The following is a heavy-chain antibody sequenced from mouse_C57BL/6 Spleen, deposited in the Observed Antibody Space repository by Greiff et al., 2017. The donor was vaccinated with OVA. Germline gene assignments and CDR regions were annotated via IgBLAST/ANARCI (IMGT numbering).Heavy chain of an antibody. V-gene: IGHV5-4*03. CDR3: ARRDGNYVPFAY. D-gene: IGHD2-1*01. CDR2: ISDGGSYT. CDR1: GFTFSSYA. J-gene: IGHJ3*01. Sequence: EVKVVESGGGLVKPGGSLKLSCAASGFTFSSYAMSWVRQTPEKRLEWVATISDGGSYTYYPDNVKGRFTISRDNAKNNLYLQLSHLKSEDTAMDYCARRDGNYVPFAYWGQGTLVTVSA.